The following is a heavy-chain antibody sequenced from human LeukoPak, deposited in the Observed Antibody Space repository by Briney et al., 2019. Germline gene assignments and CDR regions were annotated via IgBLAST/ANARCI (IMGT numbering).Heavy chain of an antibody. V-gene: IGHV1-2*02. CDR3: ARGAVGFSNYYYYYMDV. D-gene: IGHD1-26*01. CDR2: INPNSGGT. J-gene: IGHJ6*03. Sequence: ASVKVSCKASGYTFTDYYMHWVRQAPGRGLEWMGWINPNSGGTNYAQKFQGRVTMTRDTSISTAYMELSRLRSDDTAVYYCARGAVGFSNYYYYYMDVWGKGTTVTVSS. CDR1: GYTFTDYY.